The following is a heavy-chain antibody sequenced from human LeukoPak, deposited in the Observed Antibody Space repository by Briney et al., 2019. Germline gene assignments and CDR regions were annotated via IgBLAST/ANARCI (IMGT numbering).Heavy chain of an antibody. D-gene: IGHD3-10*01. J-gene: IGHJ3*02. Sequence: GGSLRLSCAASGFTFSAHWMSWVRQAPGKGLEWVSAISGSGGSTYYADSVKGRFTISRDNSKNTLYLQMNSLRAEDTAVYYCAKGGNMVRGVIIRRSAFDIWGQGTMVTVSS. CDR2: ISGSGGST. V-gene: IGHV3-23*01. CDR3: AKGGNMVRGVIIRRSAFDI. CDR1: GFTFSAHW.